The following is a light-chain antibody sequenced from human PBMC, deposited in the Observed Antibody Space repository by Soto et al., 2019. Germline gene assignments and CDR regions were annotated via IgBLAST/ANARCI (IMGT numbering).Light chain of an antibody. CDR3: AAWDDSLTVV. Sequence: QSVLTQPPSASGTPRQGVTISCSGSSSNIGGNYVYWYQQLPGTAPKLLIYRNDQRPSGVPDRFSGSKSGTSASLAISGLRSEDEADYHCAAWDDSLTVVFGGGTKLTVL. CDR1: SSNIGGNY. CDR2: RND. J-gene: IGLJ2*01. V-gene: IGLV1-47*01.